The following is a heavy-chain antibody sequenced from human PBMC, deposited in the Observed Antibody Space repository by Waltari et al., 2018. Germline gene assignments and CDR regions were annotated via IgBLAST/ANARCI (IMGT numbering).Heavy chain of an antibody. J-gene: IGHJ4*02. D-gene: IGHD5-12*01. CDR1: GGTFSSYA. CDR3: ASGGYSGYDSYFDY. V-gene: IGHV1-69*06. Sequence: QVQLVQSGAEVKKPGSSVKVSCKASGGTFSSYAISWVRHAPGQGLGWMGGLIPIFGTASYAQKFQGRVTITADKSTSTAYMELSSLRSEDTAVYYCASGGYSGYDSYFDYWGQGTLVTVSS. CDR2: LIPIFGTA.